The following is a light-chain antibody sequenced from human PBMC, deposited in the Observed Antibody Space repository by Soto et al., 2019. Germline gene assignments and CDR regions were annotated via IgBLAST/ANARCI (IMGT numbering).Light chain of an antibody. J-gene: IGKJ1*01. CDR2: TAS. CDR3: QHYNSSPWT. CDR1: QSISSW. Sequence: DIQMTQSPSILSASVGDRATITCRASQSISSWLAWYQQKPGQAPKLLIHTASNLESGVPSRFSGSGSGTEFPLTISSLQPEDVASYYCQHYNSSPWTFGQGTKVEIK. V-gene: IGKV1-5*03.